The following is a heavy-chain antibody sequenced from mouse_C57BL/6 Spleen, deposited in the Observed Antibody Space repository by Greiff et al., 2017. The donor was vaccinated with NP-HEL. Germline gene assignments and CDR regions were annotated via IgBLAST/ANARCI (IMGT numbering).Heavy chain of an antibody. CDR2: IYPGSGNT. CDR1: GYSFTSYY. CDR3: ARSFYDYDGFDY. D-gene: IGHD2-4*01. Sequence: QVQLQQSGPELVKPGASVKISCKASGYSFTSYYIHWVKQRPGQGLEWIGWIYPGSGNTKYNEKFKGKATLTADTSSSTAYMQLSSLTSEDSAVYYCARSFYDYDGFDYWGQGTTLTVSS. V-gene: IGHV1-66*01. J-gene: IGHJ2*01.